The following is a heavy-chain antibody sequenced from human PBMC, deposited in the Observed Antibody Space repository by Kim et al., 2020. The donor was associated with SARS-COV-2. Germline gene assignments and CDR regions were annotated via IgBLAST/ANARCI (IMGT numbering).Heavy chain of an antibody. CDR1: GFTFSSYW. V-gene: IGHV3-74*01. CDR3: ARGPVLGHDSSGYYLGY. Sequence: GGSLRLSCAASGFTFSSYWMHWVRQAPGKGLVWVSRINSDGSSTSYADSVKGRFTISRDNAKNTLYLQMNSLRAEDTAVYYCARGPVLGHDSSGYYLGYWGQGTLVTVSS. D-gene: IGHD3-22*01. J-gene: IGHJ4*02. CDR2: INSDGSST.